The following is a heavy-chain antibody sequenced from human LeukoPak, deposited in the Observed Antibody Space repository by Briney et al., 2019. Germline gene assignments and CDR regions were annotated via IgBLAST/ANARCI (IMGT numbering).Heavy chain of an antibody. CDR1: GFTFSNAW. J-gene: IGHJ4*02. CDR3: TTDLLRFGYSYGRFDY. CDR2: IKSKTGGGTT. V-gene: IGHV3-15*01. Sequence: GGSLRLSCAASGFTFSNAWMSWVRQAPGKGLEWVGRIKSKTGGGTTDYAAPVKGRFTISRDDSKNTLYLQMNSLKTEDTAVYYCTTDLLRFGYSYGRFDYWGQGTLVTVSS. D-gene: IGHD5-18*01.